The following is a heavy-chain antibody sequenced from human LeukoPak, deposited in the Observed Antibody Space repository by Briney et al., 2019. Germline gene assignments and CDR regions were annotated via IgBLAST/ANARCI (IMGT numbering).Heavy chain of an antibody. D-gene: IGHD4-23*01. CDR2: IYYTGST. Sequence: PSETLSLTFTVSGASISRCCWSWIRQPPGKGLEWIGYIYYTGSTNYNPSLKSRVTITVDTSKNQFSLKLSSVTAADTAVYYCATSTQYGGYFGQGTLVTVSS. CDR3: ATSTQYGGY. CDR1: GASISRCC. J-gene: IGHJ4*02. V-gene: IGHV4-59*08.